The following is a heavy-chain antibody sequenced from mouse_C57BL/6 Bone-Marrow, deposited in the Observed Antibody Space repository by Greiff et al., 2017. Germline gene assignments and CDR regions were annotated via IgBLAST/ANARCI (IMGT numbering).Heavy chain of an antibody. V-gene: IGHV1-7*01. D-gene: IGHD1-1*01. CDR3: ARFPFEYGCRVDY. CDR1: GYTFTSYC. J-gene: IGHJ2*02. CDR2: INPSSGYT. Sequence: VQLVESGAELAKPGASVKLSCKASGYTFTSYCMHWVKQRPGQGLEWIGYINPSSGYTKYNQKFKDKATLTADNSSSTAYIQLSSLTYEYSAVYYCARFPFEYGCRVDYWGQGTSLTVSS.